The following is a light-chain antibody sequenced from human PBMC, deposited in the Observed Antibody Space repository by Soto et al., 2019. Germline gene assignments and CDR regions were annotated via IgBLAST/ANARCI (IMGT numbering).Light chain of an antibody. V-gene: IGKV3-11*01. J-gene: IGKJ2*01. CDR3: QQRSNWPPKYT. CDR1: QSVSSY. CDR2: DAS. Sequence: DIVLTQSPATLSLSPGERATLSCRASQSVSSYLAWYQQKPGQAPRLLIYDASNRATGIPARFSGSGSGTDFTLTISSLEPEDFAVYYCQQRSNWPPKYTFGQGTKLEI.